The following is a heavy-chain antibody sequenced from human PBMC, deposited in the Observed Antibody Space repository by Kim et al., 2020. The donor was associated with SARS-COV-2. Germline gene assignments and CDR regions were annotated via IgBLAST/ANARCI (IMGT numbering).Heavy chain of an antibody. CDR1: GFSLFTRGMC. V-gene: IGHV2-70*11. D-gene: IGHD1-7*01. Sequence: SGPTLVNPTQTLTLTYTFSGFSLFTRGMCVTWIRQPPGKALEWLARIDWDDDKYYNTSLKTRLTISKDTSRNQVVLIMTNMDPVDTATYYCARIRGTGTTMSQSYHYYMDVWGKGTTVTVSS. CDR3: ARIRGTGTTMSQSYHYYMDV. J-gene: IGHJ6*03. CDR2: IDWDDDK.